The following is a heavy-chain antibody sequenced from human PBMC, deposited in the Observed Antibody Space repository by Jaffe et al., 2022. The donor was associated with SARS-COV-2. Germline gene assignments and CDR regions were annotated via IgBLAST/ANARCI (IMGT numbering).Heavy chain of an antibody. V-gene: IGHV4-34*01. CDR1: GGSFSGYY. CDR2: INHSGST. CDR3: ARGLGSSGQNWFDP. J-gene: IGHJ5*02. D-gene: IGHD6-19*01. Sequence: QVQLQQWGAGLLKPSETLSLTCAVYGGSFSGYYWSWIRQPPGKGLEWIGEINHSGSTNYNPSLKSRVTISVDTSKNQFSLKLSSVTAADTAVYYCARGLGSSGQNWFDPWGQGTLVTVSS.